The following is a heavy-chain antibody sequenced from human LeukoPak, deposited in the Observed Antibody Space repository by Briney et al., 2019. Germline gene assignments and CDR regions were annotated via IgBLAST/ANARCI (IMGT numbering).Heavy chain of an antibody. V-gene: IGHV4-39*07. CDR3: ARGPLYYDILTGYQGGMDV. Sequence: SETLSLTCTVSGGSISSYYWGWIRQPPGKGLEWIGSIYYSGSTYYNPTLKSRVTISVDTTKNQFSLKLSSVTAADTAVYYCARGPLYYDILTGYQGGMDVWGQGTTVTVSS. D-gene: IGHD3-9*01. J-gene: IGHJ6*02. CDR1: GGSISSYY. CDR2: IYYSGST.